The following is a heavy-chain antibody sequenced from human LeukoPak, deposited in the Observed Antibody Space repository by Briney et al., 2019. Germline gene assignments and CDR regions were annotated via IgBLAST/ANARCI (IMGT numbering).Heavy chain of an antibody. J-gene: IGHJ4*02. Sequence: SETLSLTCTVSGGSITSGCYYWNWIRQPPGNVLELIGNLNSRGSIFYHPSLKRRVTVSADPSQNQFSLRLMSVTAAYTAVYYCATRTYHAHFDHWGPGTLVTVSS. CDR2: LNSRGSI. V-gene: IGHV4-39*01. D-gene: IGHD1-14*01. CDR3: ATRTYHAHFDH. CDR1: GGSITSGCYY.